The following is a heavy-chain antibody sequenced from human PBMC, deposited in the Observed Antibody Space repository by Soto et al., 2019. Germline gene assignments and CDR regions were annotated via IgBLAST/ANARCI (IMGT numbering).Heavy chain of an antibody. D-gene: IGHD3-22*01. CDR3: ARDPDDSSGYYPGYYDYGLDG. CDR2: ISYDGSNK. Sequence: QVHLVESGGGVVQPGRSLRLSCAASGFTFSTYAMHWVRQAPGKGLEWVAVISYDGSNKYYADSVKGRFTISRDKSKNTLYLEMNSLMAEDTAVYYCARDPDDSSGYYPGYYDYGLDGWGQGTTVTVSS. V-gene: IGHV3-30-3*01. CDR1: GFTFSTYA. J-gene: IGHJ6*02.